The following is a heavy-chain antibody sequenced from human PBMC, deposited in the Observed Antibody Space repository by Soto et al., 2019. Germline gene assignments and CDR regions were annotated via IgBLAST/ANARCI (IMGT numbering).Heavy chain of an antibody. Sequence: QLQLQESGSGLVKPSQTLSLTCAVSGGSISSGGYSWSWIRQPPGKGLEWIGYIYHSGSTYYNPSLKRRVTISVDRSKNQFSLKLSSVTAADTAVYYFARVNPSGYLFDYWGQGTLVTVSS. CDR3: ARVNPSGYLFDY. CDR1: GGSISSGGYS. V-gene: IGHV4-30-2*01. J-gene: IGHJ4*02. D-gene: IGHD3-22*01. CDR2: IYHSGST.